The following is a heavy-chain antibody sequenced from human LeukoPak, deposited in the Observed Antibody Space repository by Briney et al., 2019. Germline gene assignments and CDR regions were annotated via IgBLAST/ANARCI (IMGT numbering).Heavy chain of an antibody. CDR2: IYYSGST. CDR1: GGSISSSSYY. D-gene: IGHD1-26*01. J-gene: IGHJ6*03. V-gene: IGHV4-39*01. Sequence: SEALSLTCTGSGGSISSSSYYWGWIRQPPGKGLEWIGTIYYSGSTYYSPSLKSRVTISVDTSKNQFSLKLFSVTAADTAIYYCARQEGSYYYYYYYMDVWGKGTTVTISS. CDR3: ARQEGSYYYYYYYMDV.